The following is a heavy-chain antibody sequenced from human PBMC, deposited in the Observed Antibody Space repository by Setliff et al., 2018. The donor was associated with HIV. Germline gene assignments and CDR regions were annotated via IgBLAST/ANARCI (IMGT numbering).Heavy chain of an antibody. CDR1: GGSISSRNFY. CDR2: IAYTGSG. V-gene: IGHV4-39*07. CDR3: AREVRWELPQGFDH. J-gene: IGHJ4*02. Sequence: SETLSLTCTVSGGSISSRNFYWGWIRQPPGKGLEWIGSIAYTGSGYYNSSLKSRVTISVYTSRNECSLRLTSVTAADTAVYYCAREVRWELPQGFDHWGQGSQVTVSS. D-gene: IGHD1-26*01.